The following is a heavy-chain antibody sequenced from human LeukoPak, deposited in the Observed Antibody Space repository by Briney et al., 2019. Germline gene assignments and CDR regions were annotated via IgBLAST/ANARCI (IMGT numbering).Heavy chain of an antibody. Sequence: KPSETLSLTCTVTGGSISNFCWSWIRQAPGKGLEWIGYIYYRGRTNYNPSLESRVTISVDTSKNQFSLNLSSVTAADTAVYYCARALMVRGVHDYYYYMDVWGKGTTVTISS. CDR1: GGSISNFC. D-gene: IGHD3-10*01. CDR2: IYYRGRT. J-gene: IGHJ6*03. V-gene: IGHV4-59*01. CDR3: ARALMVRGVHDYYYYMDV.